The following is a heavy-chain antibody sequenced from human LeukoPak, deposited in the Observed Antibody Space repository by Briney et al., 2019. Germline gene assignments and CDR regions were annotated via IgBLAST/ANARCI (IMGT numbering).Heavy chain of an antibody. D-gene: IGHD5-18*01. CDR3: ARGLDNYGYKFDY. CDR2: ISSSSSYI. J-gene: IGHJ4*02. Sequence: PGGSLRLSCAASGFTFSSYSMNWVRQAPGKGLEWVSSISSSSSYIYYADSVKGRFTISRDNAENSLYLQMNSLRAEDTAVYYCARGLDNYGYKFDYWGQGTLVTVSS. V-gene: IGHV3-21*06. CDR1: GFTFSSYS.